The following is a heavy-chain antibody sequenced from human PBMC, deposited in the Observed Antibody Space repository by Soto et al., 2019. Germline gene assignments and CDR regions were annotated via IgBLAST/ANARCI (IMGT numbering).Heavy chain of an antibody. J-gene: IGHJ6*03. D-gene: IGHD2-15*01. CDR2: IYYSGST. CDR3: ARHGPGYCSGGSCYPRGSYYYYYMDV. V-gene: IGHV4-59*08. CDR1: GGSISSYY. Sequence: PSETLSLTCTVAGGSISSYYWSWIRQPPGKGLEWIGYIYYSGSTNYNPSLKSRVTISVDTSKNQFSLKLSSVAAADKAVYYCARHGPGYCSGGSCYPRGSYYYYYMDVWGKGTTVTVSS.